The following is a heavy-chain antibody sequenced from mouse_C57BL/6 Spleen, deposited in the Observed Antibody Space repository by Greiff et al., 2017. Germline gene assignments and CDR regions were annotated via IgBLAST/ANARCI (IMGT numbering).Heavy chain of an antibody. D-gene: IGHD2-5*01. V-gene: IGHV1-64*01. Sequence: QVQLQQPGAELVKPGASVKLSCKASGYTFTSYWMHWVKQRPGQGLEWIGMIHPKSGSTNYNEKFKSKATLTVDKSSSTAYMQLSSLTSEDSAVYYCARGGYSNSYFDYWGQGTTLTVSS. CDR3: ARGGYSNSYFDY. CDR2: IHPKSGST. CDR1: GYTFTSYW. J-gene: IGHJ2*01.